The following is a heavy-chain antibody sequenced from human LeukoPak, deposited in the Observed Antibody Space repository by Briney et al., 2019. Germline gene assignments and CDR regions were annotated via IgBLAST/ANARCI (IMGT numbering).Heavy chain of an antibody. CDR3: ARAAAGTTGAFDI. D-gene: IGHD6-13*01. CDR1: GYTFTSYY. CDR2: INPSGGST. Sequence: ASVKVSCKASGYTFTSYYIHWVRQAPGQGLEWMGLINPSGGSTNYAQKFQGRVTMTRDTSISTAYMELSRLRSDDTAVYYCARAAAGTTGAFDIWGQGTMVTVSS. J-gene: IGHJ3*02. V-gene: IGHV1-2*02.